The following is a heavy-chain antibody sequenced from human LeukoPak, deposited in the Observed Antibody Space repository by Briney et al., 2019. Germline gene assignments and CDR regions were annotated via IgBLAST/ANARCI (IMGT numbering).Heavy chain of an antibody. CDR3: ARDQVTIFGVDLNWFDP. Sequence: GASVKVSCKASGGTFSSYGISWVRQAPGQGLEWMGRIIPIFGTANYAQKFQGRVTITTDESTSTAYMELSSLRSDDTALYYCARDQVTIFGVDLNWFDPWGQGTLVTVSS. D-gene: IGHD3-3*01. V-gene: IGHV1-69*05. CDR2: IIPIFGTA. J-gene: IGHJ5*02. CDR1: GGTFSSYG.